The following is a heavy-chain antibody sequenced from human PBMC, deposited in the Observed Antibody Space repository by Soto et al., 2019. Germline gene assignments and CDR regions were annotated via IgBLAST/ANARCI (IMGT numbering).Heavy chain of an antibody. V-gene: IGHV4-38-2*01. J-gene: IGHJ4*02. CDR2: IYYSGGI. Sequence: PSETLSLTCVVSGFSISSGFYWGWIRQSPGKGLEWIGSIYYSGGIYYNPSLRSRISVALDTSKNQFSLKLNSVSAADTAVYYCARGPGVGSLRVYYFDYWGQGTLVTVSS. CDR3: ARGPGVGSLRVYYFDY. CDR1: GFSISSGFY. D-gene: IGHD6-13*01.